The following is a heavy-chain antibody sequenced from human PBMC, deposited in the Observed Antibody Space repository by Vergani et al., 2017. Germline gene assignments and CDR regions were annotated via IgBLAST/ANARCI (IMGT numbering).Heavy chain of an antibody. J-gene: IGHJ6*02. CDR2: IRGSGGST. Sequence: EVQLLESGGGLVQPGGSLRLSCAASGFTFSSYAMSWVRQAPGKGLEWVSAIRGSGGSTYYADSVKGRFTISRDNSKNTLYLQMHSLRAEDTAVYYCADSSSWYGWLPTSARGMDVWGQGTTVTVSS. D-gene: IGHD6-13*01. CDR1: GFTFSSYA. CDR3: ADSSSWYGWLPTSARGMDV. V-gene: IGHV3-23*01.